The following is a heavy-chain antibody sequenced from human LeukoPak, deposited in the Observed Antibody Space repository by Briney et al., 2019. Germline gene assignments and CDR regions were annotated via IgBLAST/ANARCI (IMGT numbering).Heavy chain of an antibody. V-gene: IGHV3-74*01. CDR2: INTDGSST. CDR3: ARADHGFWSGYYYYYMDV. Sequence: PGGSLRLSCAASGFTFSSYWMHWVRQAPGKGLVWVSRINTDGSSTSYADSVKGRFTISRDNAKNALYLQMNSLRAEDTAVYYCARADHGFWSGYYYYYMDVWGKGTTVTVSS. CDR1: GFTFSSYW. J-gene: IGHJ6*03. D-gene: IGHD3-3*01.